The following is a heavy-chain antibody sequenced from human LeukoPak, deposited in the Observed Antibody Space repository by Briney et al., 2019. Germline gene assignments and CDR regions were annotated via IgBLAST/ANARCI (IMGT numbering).Heavy chain of an antibody. V-gene: IGHV3-23*01. CDR1: GFTFSTSA. Sequence: PGGSLRLSCAASGFTFSTSAMSWDRQAPGKGLEWVSAISGSGGSTYYADSVKGRFTISRDNSKNTLYLQMNSLRAEDTAVYYCASKSSCWYKFGYWGQGTLVTVSS. CDR3: ASKSSCWYKFGY. D-gene: IGHD6-13*01. CDR2: ISGSGGST. J-gene: IGHJ4*02.